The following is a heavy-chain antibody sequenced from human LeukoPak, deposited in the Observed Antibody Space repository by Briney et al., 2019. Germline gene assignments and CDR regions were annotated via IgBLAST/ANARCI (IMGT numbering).Heavy chain of an antibody. Sequence: GGSLRLSCAASGFTFSNYAMSWVRQAPGKGLEWVSGITGSGGSTSYADSVKGRFTISRDNSKNTLYLQMNSLRAEDTAVYYCAKSYAVATYYLDYWGQGTLVTVSS. J-gene: IGHJ4*02. CDR2: ITGSGGST. V-gene: IGHV3-23*01. D-gene: IGHD5-12*01. CDR1: GFTFSNYA. CDR3: AKSYAVATYYLDY.